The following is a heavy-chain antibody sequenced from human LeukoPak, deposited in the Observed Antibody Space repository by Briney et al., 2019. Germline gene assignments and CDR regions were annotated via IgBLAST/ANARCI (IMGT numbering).Heavy chain of an antibody. CDR1: GFTFSSYE. Sequence: GGSLRLSCAASGFTFSSYEMNWVRQAPGKGLEWVSYISSSGSTIYYADSVKGRFTISRDNAKNSLYLQMNSLRAEDTAVYYCARDQAAAGTMDYWGQGTLVTVPT. D-gene: IGHD6-13*01. CDR3: ARDQAAAGTMDY. CDR2: ISSSGSTI. J-gene: IGHJ4*02. V-gene: IGHV3-48*03.